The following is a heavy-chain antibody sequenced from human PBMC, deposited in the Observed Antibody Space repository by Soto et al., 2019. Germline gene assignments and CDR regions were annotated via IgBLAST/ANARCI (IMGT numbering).Heavy chain of an antibody. CDR1: GGTFSSYA. V-gene: IGHV1-69*01. CDR3: GSCLPSGPATRDGYTYWYFDL. Sequence: QVQLVQSGAEVKKPGSSVKVSCKASGGTFSSYAISWVRQAPGQGLEWMGGIIPIFGTANYAQKFQGRVTIPADESTSTAYMELSSLGSEDTAVYYCGSCLPSGPATRDGYTYWYFDLWGRGTLVTVSS. CDR2: IIPIFGTA. D-gene: IGHD5-12*01. J-gene: IGHJ2*01.